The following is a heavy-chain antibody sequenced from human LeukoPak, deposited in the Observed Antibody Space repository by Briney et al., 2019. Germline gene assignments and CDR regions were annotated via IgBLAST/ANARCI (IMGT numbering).Heavy chain of an antibody. CDR3: ARGYSIDY. J-gene: IGHJ4*02. D-gene: IGHD5-18*01. CDR2: FFYSGST. V-gene: IGHV4-39*07. CDR1: GGSISSSSYH. Sequence: SETLSLTCSVSGGSISSSSYHWGWIRQPPGKGLEWIGSFFYSGSTYYNPSLKSRVTISVDTSKNQFSLNLSSVTAADTAVYYCARGYSIDYWGQGTLVTDSS.